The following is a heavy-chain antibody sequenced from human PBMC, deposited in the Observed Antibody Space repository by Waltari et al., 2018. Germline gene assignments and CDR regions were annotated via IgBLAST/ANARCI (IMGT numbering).Heavy chain of an antibody. V-gene: IGHV3-74*01. Sequence: EVQLVESGGGLVQPGGSLRLSCAASGFTFSSYWMYWVRQAPGKGLVWVSRRKSEGSRTNDEGSVKGRFTISRDNAKNTLYLQMNNLRAEDTAVYYCARLRCSGDSCYSRAFDIWGQGTMVTVSS. CDR1: GFTFSSYW. J-gene: IGHJ3*02. D-gene: IGHD2-15*01. CDR3: ARLRCSGDSCYSRAFDI. CDR2: RKSEGSRT.